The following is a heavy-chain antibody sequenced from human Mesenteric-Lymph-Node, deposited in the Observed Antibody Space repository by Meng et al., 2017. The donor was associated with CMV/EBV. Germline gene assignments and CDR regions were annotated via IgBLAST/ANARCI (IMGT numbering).Heavy chain of an antibody. CDR3: ARAPPEYWLIAARGGFDY. CDR2: IIPILGIA. D-gene: IGHD6-6*01. V-gene: IGHV1-69*10. Sequence: SVKVSCKASGGTFSSYAISWVRQAPGQGLEWMGGIIPILGIANYAQKFQGRVTITTDESTSTAYMELSSLRSEDTAVYYCARAPPEYWLIAARGGFDYWGQGTLVTVSS. J-gene: IGHJ4*02. CDR1: GGTFSSYA.